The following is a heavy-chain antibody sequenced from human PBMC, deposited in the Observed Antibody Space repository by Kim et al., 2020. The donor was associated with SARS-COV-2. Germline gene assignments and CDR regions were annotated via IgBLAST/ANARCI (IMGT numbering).Heavy chain of an antibody. D-gene: IGHD6-6*01. J-gene: IGHJ4*02. V-gene: IGHV3-11*01. CDR3: ASGGGSTIAARPDLDY. Sequence: SGEGRFTNNRDNDKNSLYLQMNSLRAEDTAVYYCASGGGSTIAARPDLDYWGQGTLVTVSS.